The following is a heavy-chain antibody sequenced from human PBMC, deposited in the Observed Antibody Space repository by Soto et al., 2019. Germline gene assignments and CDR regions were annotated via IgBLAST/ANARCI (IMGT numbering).Heavy chain of an antibody. V-gene: IGHV5-51*01. CDR1: GYSFTNHW. D-gene: IGHD6-13*01. Sequence: GESLKISCNGSGYSFTNHWIGWVRQMPGKGLEWMGIIFPGDSDTKYSPSFEGQVTISADKSISTAYLQWSSLKASDTAMYYCARHNGAWDSTPPFNNWGQGTPVTVSS. CDR2: IFPGDSDT. J-gene: IGHJ4*02. CDR3: ARHNGAWDSTPPFNN.